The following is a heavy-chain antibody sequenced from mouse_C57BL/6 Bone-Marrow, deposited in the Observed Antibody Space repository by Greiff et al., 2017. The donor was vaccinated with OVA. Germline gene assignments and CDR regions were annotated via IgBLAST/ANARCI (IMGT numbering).Heavy chain of an antibody. CDR2: IYPGSGST. CDR3: ARRGLYGNYPAWFAY. J-gene: IGHJ3*01. Sequence: VKLQQPGAELVKPGASVKMSCKASGYTFTSYWITWVKQRPGQGLEWIGDIYPGSGSTNYNEKFKSKATLTVDTSSSTAYMQLSSLTSEDSAVYYCARRGLYGNYPAWFAYWGQGTLVTVSA. V-gene: IGHV1-55*01. D-gene: IGHD2-1*01. CDR1: GYTFTSYW.